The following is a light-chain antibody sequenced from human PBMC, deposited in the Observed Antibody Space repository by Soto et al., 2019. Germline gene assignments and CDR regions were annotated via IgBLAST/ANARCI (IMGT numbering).Light chain of an antibody. CDR2: GAS. V-gene: IGKV1-39*01. J-gene: IGKJ2*01. CDR3: QQSYSTPYT. CDR1: QIISSF. Sequence: DIQMTQSPSSLSASVGDRVTITCRASQIISSFLNWYQQEPGKAPKLLIYGASSLQRGVPSRFSGGGSGRYFTLTIGSLQPEDFATYYCQQSYSTPYTFGQGTELEIK.